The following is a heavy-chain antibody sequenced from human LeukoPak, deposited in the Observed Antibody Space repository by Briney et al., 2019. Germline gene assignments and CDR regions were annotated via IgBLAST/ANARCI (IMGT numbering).Heavy chain of an antibody. CDR3: VKHKLGYYYGMDV. CDR1: GFTFSSYA. D-gene: IGHD1-26*01. V-gene: IGHV3-64D*06. Sequence: PGGSLRLSCSASGFTFSSYAMHWVRQAPGKGLEYVSAISSNGGSTYYADSVKGRFAISRDNSKNTLYLQMSSLRAEDTAVYYCVKHKLGYYYGMDVWGKGTTVTVSS. CDR2: ISSNGGST. J-gene: IGHJ6*04.